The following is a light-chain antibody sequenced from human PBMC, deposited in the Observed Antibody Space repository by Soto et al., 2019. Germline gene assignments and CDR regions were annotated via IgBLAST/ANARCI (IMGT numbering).Light chain of an antibody. Sequence: EIVMTQSPGTLSLSPGERATLSCRASQSVSTNLAWYQQIPGQAPRLLIYGASTRATGIPARFSGSGSGTEFTLAISILQSEDFAIYYCQQYNDWPPAFGLGTKVEIK. CDR3: QQYNDWPPA. CDR2: GAS. CDR1: QSVSTN. V-gene: IGKV3-15*01. J-gene: IGKJ1*01.